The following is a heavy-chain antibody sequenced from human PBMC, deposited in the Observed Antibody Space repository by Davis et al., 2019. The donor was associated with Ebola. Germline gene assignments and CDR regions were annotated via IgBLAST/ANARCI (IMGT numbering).Heavy chain of an antibody. CDR2: ISYDGSNK. Sequence: GESLKISCAASGFTFSSYSMNWVRQAPGKGLEWVAVISYDGSNKYYADSVKGRFTISRDNAKNSLYLQMNSLRAEDTAVYYCAKLDSVWKVGRIDYWGQGTLVTVSS. CDR3: AKLDSVWKVGRIDY. CDR1: GFTFSSYS. D-gene: IGHD1-1*01. V-gene: IGHV3-30*18. J-gene: IGHJ4*02.